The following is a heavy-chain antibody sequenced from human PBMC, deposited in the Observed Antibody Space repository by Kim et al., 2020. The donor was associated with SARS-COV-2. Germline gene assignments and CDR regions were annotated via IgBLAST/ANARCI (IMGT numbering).Heavy chain of an antibody. Sequence: SLTSRLTIAVDTSKNQFSLNLSSVTAADTAVYFCARLSGEDFWSGLYFFDFWGQGALVTVSS. V-gene: IGHV4-39*01. CDR3: ARLSGEDFWSGLYFFDF. J-gene: IGHJ4*02. D-gene: IGHD3-3*01.